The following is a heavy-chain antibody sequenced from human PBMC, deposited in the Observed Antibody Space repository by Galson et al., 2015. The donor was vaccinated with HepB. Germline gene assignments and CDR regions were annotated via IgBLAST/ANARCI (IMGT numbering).Heavy chain of an antibody. CDR3: ARGPYATAVTGGPFDY. CDR2: IHSNGIST. D-gene: IGHD6-19*01. CDR1: GFIFSNYW. V-gene: IGHV3-74*01. J-gene: IGHJ4*02. Sequence: LRLSCAASGFIFSNYWMHWVRQAPGKGLVWVSRIHSNGISTTYADSVKGRFTISRDNAKNTLYLQMNSLRAEDTAVYYCARGPYATAVTGGPFDYWGQGSLVTVSS.